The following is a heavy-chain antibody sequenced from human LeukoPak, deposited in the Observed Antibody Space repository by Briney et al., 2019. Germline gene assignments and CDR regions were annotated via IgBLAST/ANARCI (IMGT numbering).Heavy chain of an antibody. CDR3: ARGVRCGSGYYYFDY. Sequence: PSETLSLTCAVYGGSFSGYYWSWIRQPPGKGLEWIGEINHSGSTNYNPSLKSRVTISVDTSKNQFSLKLSSVTAPDTAVYYCARGVRCGSGYYYFDYWGQGTLVTVSS. J-gene: IGHJ4*02. CDR1: GGSFSGYY. D-gene: IGHD3-22*01. V-gene: IGHV4-34*01. CDR2: INHSGST.